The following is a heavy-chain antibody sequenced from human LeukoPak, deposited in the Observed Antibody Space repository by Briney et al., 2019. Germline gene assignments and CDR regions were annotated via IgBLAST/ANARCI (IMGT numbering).Heavy chain of an antibody. V-gene: IGHV1-69*04. D-gene: IGHD1/OR15-1a*01. CDR1: GGTFSSYA. CDR3: ARTAPGTTFGGYYYYMAV. J-gene: IGHJ6*03. CDR2: IIPILGIA. Sequence: ASVKVSCKASGGTFSSYAISWVRQAPGQGLEWMGRIIPILGIANYAQKFQGRVTITADKSTSTAYMELSSLRSEDTAVYYCARTAPGTTFGGYYYYMAVWGRGTTVTVSS.